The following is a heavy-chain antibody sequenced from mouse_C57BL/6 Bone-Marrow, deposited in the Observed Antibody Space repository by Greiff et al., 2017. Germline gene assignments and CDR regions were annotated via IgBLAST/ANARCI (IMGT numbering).Heavy chain of an antibody. J-gene: IGHJ4*01. Sequence: VQLQQSGGDLVKPGGSLKLSCAASGFTFSSYGMSWVRQTPDKRLEWVATISSGGSYTYYPDSVKGRFTISRDNAKNTLYLQMSSLKSEDTAMYYCARVMDYWGQGTSVTVSS. V-gene: IGHV5-6*01. CDR2: ISSGGSYT. CDR1: GFTFSSYG. CDR3: ARVMDY.